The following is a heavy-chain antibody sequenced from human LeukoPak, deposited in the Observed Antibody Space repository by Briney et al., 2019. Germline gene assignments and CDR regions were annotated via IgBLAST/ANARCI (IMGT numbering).Heavy chain of an antibody. CDR2: TNPNSGNT. CDR1: GYTFTSYD. J-gene: IGHJ4*02. V-gene: IGHV1-8*01. D-gene: IGHD5-12*01. Sequence: ASVKVSCKASGYTFTSYDINWVRQATGQGLEWMGWTNPNSGNTGYAQKFQGRVTMTRNTSISTAYMELSSLRSEDTAVYYCARGPKWLRSIDYWGQGTLVTVSS. CDR3: ARGPKWLRSIDY.